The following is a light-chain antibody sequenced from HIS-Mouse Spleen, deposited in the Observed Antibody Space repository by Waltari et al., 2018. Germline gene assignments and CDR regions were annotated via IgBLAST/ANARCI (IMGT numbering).Light chain of an antibody. CDR2: EGS. CDR1: SSDVGSYNL. V-gene: IGLV2-23*01. CDR3: CSYAGSSTYV. Sequence: QSALTQPASVSGSPGQSIPIPYTGTSSDVGSYNLVPCYQQHPGKAPKLMIYEGSKRPSGVSNRFSGSKSGNTASLTISGLQAEDEADYYCCSYAGSSTYVFGTGTKVTVL. J-gene: IGLJ1*01.